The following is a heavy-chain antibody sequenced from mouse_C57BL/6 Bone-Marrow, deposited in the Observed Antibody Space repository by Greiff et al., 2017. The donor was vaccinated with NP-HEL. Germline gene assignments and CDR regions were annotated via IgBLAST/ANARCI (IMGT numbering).Heavy chain of an antibody. CDR2: ISSGGSYT. J-gene: IGHJ2*01. CDR1: GFTFSSYG. V-gene: IGHV5-6*01. Sequence: EVQVVESGGDLVKPGGSLKLSCAASGFTFSSYGMSWVRQTPDKRLEWVATISSGGSYTYYPDSVKGRFTISRDNAKNTLYLQMSSLKSEDTAMYYCARHARSSDDYWGQGTTLTVSS. CDR3: ARHARSSDDY. D-gene: IGHD1-1*01.